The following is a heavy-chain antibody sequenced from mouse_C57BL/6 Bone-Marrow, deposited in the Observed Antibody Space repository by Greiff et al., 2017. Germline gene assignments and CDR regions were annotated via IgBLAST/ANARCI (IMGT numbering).Heavy chain of an antibody. Sequence: QVQLQQSGAELVKPGASVKISCKASGYAFSSYWMNWVKQRPGKGLEWIGQIYPGDGDTNYNGKFKGKATLTADKSSSAAYMQLSSLTSEDSAVYFCARGSSYGWFAYWGQGTLVTVSA. V-gene: IGHV1-80*01. CDR2: IYPGDGDT. CDR3: ARGSSYGWFAY. J-gene: IGHJ3*01. D-gene: IGHD1-1*01. CDR1: GYAFSSYW.